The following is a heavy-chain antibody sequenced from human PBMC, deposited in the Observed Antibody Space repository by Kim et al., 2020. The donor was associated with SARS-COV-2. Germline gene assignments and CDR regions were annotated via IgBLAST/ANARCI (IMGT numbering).Heavy chain of an antibody. CDR3: ARVETYYYDSSGYPWYFDY. D-gene: IGHD3-22*01. J-gene: IGHJ4*02. Sequence: SETLSLTCTVSGGSISSYYWSWIRQPPGKGLEWIGYIYYSGRTNYNPSLKSRVTISVDTSKNQFSLKLSSVTAADTAVYYCARVETYYYDSSGYPWYFDYWGQGTLVTVSS. CDR2: IYYSGRT. CDR1: GGSISSYY. V-gene: IGHV4-59*13.